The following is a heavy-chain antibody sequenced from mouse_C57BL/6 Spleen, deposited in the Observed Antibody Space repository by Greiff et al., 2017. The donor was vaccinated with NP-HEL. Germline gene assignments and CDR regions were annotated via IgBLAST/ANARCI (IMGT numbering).Heavy chain of an antibody. CDR1: GYTFTSYW. Sequence: VQLQQPGAELVRPGSSVKLSCKASGYTFTSYWMHWVKQRPIQGLEWIGNIDPSDSETHYNQKFKDKATLTVDKSSSTAYMQLSSLTSEDSAVYYCARLDYYGSSYGGAMDYWGQGTSVTVSS. D-gene: IGHD1-1*01. J-gene: IGHJ4*01. CDR2: IDPSDSET. V-gene: IGHV1-52*01. CDR3: ARLDYYGSSYGGAMDY.